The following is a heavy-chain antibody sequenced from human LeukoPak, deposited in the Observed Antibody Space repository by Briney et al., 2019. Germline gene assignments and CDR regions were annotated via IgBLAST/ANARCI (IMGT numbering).Heavy chain of an antibody. V-gene: IGHV4-59*01. CDR3: ARARNWGHFDC. J-gene: IGHJ4*02. CDR2: IYYSGST. CDR1: GGSISSYY. D-gene: IGHD7-27*01. Sequence: SETLSLTCTASGGSISSYYWSWIRQPPGKGLEWIGNIYYSGSTDYNPSLKSRASMSVDTSKNHFSLRLSSVTAADTAVYYCARARNWGHFDCWGQGTLVTVSS.